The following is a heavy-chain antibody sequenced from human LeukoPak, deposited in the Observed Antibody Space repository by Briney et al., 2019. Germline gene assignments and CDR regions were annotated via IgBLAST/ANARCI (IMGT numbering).Heavy chain of an antibody. J-gene: IGHJ6*03. CDR3: AKRRGREDIAVVPAAIYYYMDV. CDR2: INPSGGST. CDR1: GYTFTSYY. V-gene: IGHV1-46*01. Sequence: ASVKVSCKASGYTFTSYYMHWVRQAPGQGLEWMGIINPSGGSTSYAQKFQGRVTMTRDMSTSTVYMELSSLRSEDTAVYYCAKRRGREDIAVVPAAIYYYMDVWGKGTTVTISS. D-gene: IGHD2-2*01.